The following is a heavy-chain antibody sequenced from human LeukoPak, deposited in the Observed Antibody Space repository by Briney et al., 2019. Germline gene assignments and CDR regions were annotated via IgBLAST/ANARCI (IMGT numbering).Heavy chain of an antibody. J-gene: IGHJ5*02. D-gene: IGHD6-13*01. CDR1: GGSISSSSYY. CDR2: IYYSGST. CDR3: ARLEGGYIAAYWFDP. V-gene: IGHV4-39*01. Sequence: SETLSLTCTVSGGSISSSSYYWGWIRQPPGKGLEWIGSIYYSGSTYYNPSLKSRVTISVETSKNQFSLKLSSVTAADTAVYYCARLEGGYIAAYWFDPWGQGTLVTVSS.